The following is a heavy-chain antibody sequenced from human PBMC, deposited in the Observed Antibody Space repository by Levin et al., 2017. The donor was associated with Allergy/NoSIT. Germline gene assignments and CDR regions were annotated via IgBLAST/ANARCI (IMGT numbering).Heavy chain of an antibody. CDR2: ISSSSRTI. CDR1: GFTLSSYS. CDR3: ARGQELWNPFDH. D-gene: IGHD7-27*01. V-gene: IGHV3-48*04. Sequence: GESLKISCVSSGFTLSSYSMSWVRQTPGKGLEWLAYISSSSRTIYYADSVRGRFSISRDNTKNSTYLHMDSLRADDTAVYYCARGQELWNPFDHWGQGALVTVSS. J-gene: IGHJ4*02.